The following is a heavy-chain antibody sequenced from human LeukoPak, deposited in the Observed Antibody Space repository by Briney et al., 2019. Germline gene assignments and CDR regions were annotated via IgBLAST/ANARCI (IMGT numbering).Heavy chain of an antibody. J-gene: IGHJ4*02. D-gene: IGHD2-15*01. CDR3: AGRGSWMCGAYINY. V-gene: IGHV3-20*04. CDR2: INWNGGST. Sequence: GGSLRLSRAASGFIFDDYGMSWVRQAPGKGLEWVSGINWNGGSTGYADSVKGRFTISRDNAKNSLYLQMNSLRAEDTALYYCAGRGSWMCGAYINYWGQGTLVTVSS. CDR1: GFIFDDYG.